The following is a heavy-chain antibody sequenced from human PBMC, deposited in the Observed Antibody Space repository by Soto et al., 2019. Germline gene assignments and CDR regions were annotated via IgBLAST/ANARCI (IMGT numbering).Heavy chain of an antibody. Sequence: ASVKPSCKDCGGTFSSNAISWVRQAPKQGLEWMGGIIPIFGTANYAQKFQGRVTITADESTSTAYMELSSLRSEDTAVYYCARAILSGYCSGGSCYYFDYWGQGTLVTVSS. D-gene: IGHD2-15*01. CDR1: GGTFSSNA. CDR3: ARAILSGYCSGGSCYYFDY. V-gene: IGHV1-69*13. CDR2: IIPIFGTA. J-gene: IGHJ4*02.